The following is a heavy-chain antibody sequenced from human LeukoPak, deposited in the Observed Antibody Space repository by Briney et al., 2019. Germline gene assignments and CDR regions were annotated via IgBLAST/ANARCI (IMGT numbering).Heavy chain of an antibody. J-gene: IGHJ4*02. CDR3: ARSELIVVIAATWASSAY. D-gene: IGHD2-15*01. CDR1: VFTFSKYW. V-gene: IGHV3-7*01. Sequence: GGSLRLSCAASVFTFSKYWMSCVRQAPGEGREWVAHIKQEGSEKYYVDSVWGRFTISRDNAQSSLYLQMKSVRAEDTAVYFCARSELIVVIAATWASSAYWGEGSLVTLSS. CDR2: IKQEGSEK.